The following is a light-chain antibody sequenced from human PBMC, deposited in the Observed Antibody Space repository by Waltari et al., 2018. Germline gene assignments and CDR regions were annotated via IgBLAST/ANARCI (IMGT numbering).Light chain of an antibody. CDR1: ALPKHY. CDR2: KDT. J-gene: IGLJ2*01. V-gene: IGLV3-25*03. Sequence: SYELTQPPSVSVSPGQTARISCSGDALPKHYAYWYQQKPGQAPVLLIYKDTARPSGIPERFSGSSSGTTVTLTISGVQAEDEADYYCQSADSSGTYVVFGGGTMLTVL. CDR3: QSADSSGTYVV.